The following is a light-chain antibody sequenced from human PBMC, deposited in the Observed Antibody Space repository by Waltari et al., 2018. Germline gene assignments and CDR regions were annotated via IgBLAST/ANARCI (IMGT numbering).Light chain of an antibody. CDR2: AVS. CDR3: QQSANSPFT. V-gene: IGKV3-20*01. CDR1: QSVGSRY. Sequence: DIVLTQSPGTLSFSPGERATLSCRASQSVGSRYLAWYQQKPGQAPRLVIFAVSTRATGIPDRFSGSGSGTGFSLTISRLEPEDFAVYYCQQSANSPFTFGQGTRLDI. J-gene: IGKJ5*01.